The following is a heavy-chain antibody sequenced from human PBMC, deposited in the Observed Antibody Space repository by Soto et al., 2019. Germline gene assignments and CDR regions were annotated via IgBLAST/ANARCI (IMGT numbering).Heavy chain of an antibody. CDR3: ARPYCSGGSCYNWFDP. Sequence: EVQLVESGGGLVQPGGSLTVSCAASGFTFNTYWMSWVRQAPGKGLEWVANIKQDGSQKYYVDSVKGRFTIYRDNAKNSLYLQMNSVRAYDTAIYYCARPYCSGGSCYNWFDPWGQGTLVTVSS. D-gene: IGHD2-15*01. CDR1: GFTFNTYW. CDR2: IKQDGSQK. J-gene: IGHJ5*02. V-gene: IGHV3-7*03.